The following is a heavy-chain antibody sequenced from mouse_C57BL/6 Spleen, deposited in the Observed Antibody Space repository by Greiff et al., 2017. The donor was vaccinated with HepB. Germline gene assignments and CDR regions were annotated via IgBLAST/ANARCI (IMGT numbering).Heavy chain of an antibody. D-gene: IGHD2-4*01. CDR2: IYPGDGDT. V-gene: IGHV1-82*01. CDR1: RYAFSSSW. Sequence: QVQLQQSGPELVKPGASVKISCKASRYAFSSSWMNWVKQRPGKGLEWIGRIYPGDGDTNYNGKFKGKATLTADKSSSTAYMQLSSLTSEDSAVYFCAREGDYEGYFDVWGTGTTVTVSS. CDR3: AREGDYEGYFDV. J-gene: IGHJ1*03.